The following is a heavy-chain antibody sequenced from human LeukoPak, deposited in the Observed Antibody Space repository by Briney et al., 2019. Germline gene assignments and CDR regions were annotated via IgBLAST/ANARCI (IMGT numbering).Heavy chain of an antibody. CDR2: IYYSGST. V-gene: IGHV4-59*01. CDR3: ARDATRDGYNFIGY. Sequence: SETLSLTCTVSGGSISSYYWSWIRQPPGKGLEWIGYIYYSGSTNYNPSLKSRVTISVDTSKNQFSLKLSSVTAADTAVYYCARDATRDGYNFIGYWGQGTLVSVSS. D-gene: IGHD5-24*01. CDR1: GGSISSYY. J-gene: IGHJ4*02.